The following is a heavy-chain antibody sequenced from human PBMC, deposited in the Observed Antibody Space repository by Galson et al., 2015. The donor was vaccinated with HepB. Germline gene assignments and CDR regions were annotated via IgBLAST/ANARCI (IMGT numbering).Heavy chain of an antibody. D-gene: IGHD3-16*01. CDR3: ASAAYTYTTTLRPDDP. V-gene: IGHV1-2*02. J-gene: IGHJ5*02. CDR2: INPHSGGT. Sequence: SVKVSCKASGYTFTGYSIHWVRQVPGQGLEWMGWINPHSGGTNYAQKFQGRVTMTRDTSISTAYMELSSLRSDDTAVYYCASAAYTYTTTLRPDDPWGHGTLITGPS. CDR1: GYTFTGYS.